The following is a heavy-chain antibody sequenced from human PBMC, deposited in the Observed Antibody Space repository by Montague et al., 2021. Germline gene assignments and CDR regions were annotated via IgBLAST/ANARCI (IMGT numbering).Heavy chain of an antibody. CDR3: ASARGPFDY. V-gene: IGHV4-34*01. Sequence: SETLSLTCGVYGGSLSGYYWTWIRQSPEKGLEWIGEVRHIGSTNYNPSPKSRVTMSVDKSTNQFSLKLRSVTAADTAVYYCASARGPFDYWGQGTVVTVSS. D-gene: IGHD3-10*01. CDR1: GGSLSGYY. J-gene: IGHJ4*02. CDR2: VRHIGST.